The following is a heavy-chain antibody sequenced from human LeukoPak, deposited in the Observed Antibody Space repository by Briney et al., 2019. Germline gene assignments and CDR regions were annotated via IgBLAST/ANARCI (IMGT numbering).Heavy chain of an antibody. CDR2: ITPIFGTA. CDR3: ARALITISYYYYGMDV. CDR1: GGTFSSYA. J-gene: IGHJ6*02. Sequence: ASVKVSCKASGGTFSSYAISWVRQAPGQGLEWMGGITPIFGTANYAQKFQGRVTITADESTSTAYMELSSLRSEDTTVYYCARALITISYYYYGMDVWGQGTTVTVSS. V-gene: IGHV1-69*13. D-gene: IGHD3-9*01.